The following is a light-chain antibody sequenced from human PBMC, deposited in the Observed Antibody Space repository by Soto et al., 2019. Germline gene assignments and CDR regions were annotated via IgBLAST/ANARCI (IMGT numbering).Light chain of an antibody. CDR1: QSISSW. Sequence: DIQMTQSPSTLSASVGDRVTITCRASQSISSWLAWYQQKPGKAPKIRIYDASSLESGVPSRLSGSGSGTEFTLTISSMQPDDFATYYCQQYNSYWTFGQGTKVDIK. V-gene: IGKV1-5*01. J-gene: IGKJ1*01. CDR2: DAS. CDR3: QQYNSYWT.